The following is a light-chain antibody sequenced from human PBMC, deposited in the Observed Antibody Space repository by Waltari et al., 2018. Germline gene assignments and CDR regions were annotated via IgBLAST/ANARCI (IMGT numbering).Light chain of an antibody. V-gene: IGKV3-20*01. CDR1: QNVGTY. CDR3: QNHERLPAM. Sequence: EIVLTQSPGTLSLSPGESATLSCRASQNVGTYLAWYQQKPGQAPRLLIYHASSRATGIPDRFSGSGSGTDFSLTISRLEPEDFAVYYCQNHERLPAMFGQGTNVEIK. CDR2: HAS. J-gene: IGKJ1*01.